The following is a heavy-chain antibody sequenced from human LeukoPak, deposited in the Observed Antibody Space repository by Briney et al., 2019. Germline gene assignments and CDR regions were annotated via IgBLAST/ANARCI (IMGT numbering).Heavy chain of an antibody. CDR2: ISSNGGST. Sequence: GGSLRLSCAASGFTFSSYAMHWVRQAPGKGLEYVSAISSNGGSTYYANSVKGRFTISRDNAKNSLSLQMNSLRAGDTAVYYCARDRGRYYMDVWGKGTTVTISS. J-gene: IGHJ6*03. D-gene: IGHD6-25*01. V-gene: IGHV3-64*01. CDR3: ARDRGRYYMDV. CDR1: GFTFSSYA.